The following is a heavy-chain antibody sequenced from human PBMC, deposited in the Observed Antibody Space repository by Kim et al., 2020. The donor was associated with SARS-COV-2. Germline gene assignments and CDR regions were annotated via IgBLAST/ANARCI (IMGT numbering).Heavy chain of an antibody. Sequence: GGSLRLSCTASGFTFGDYAMSWFRQAPGKGLEWVGFIRSKAYGGTTEYAASVKGRFTISRDDSKSIAYLQMNSLKTEDTAVYYCTRRSPSRRQLWPNFDYWGQGTLVTVSS. J-gene: IGHJ4*02. CDR1: GFTFGDYA. V-gene: IGHV3-49*03. D-gene: IGHD5-18*01. CDR2: IRSKAYGGTT. CDR3: TRRSPSRRQLWPNFDY.